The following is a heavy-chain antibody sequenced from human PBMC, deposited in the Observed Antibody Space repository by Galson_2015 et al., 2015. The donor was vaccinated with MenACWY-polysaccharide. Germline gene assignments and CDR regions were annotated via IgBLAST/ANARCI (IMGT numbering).Heavy chain of an antibody. CDR3: AKGAAHYGSGNYYDY. CDR2: ISTTSGNT. Sequence: SLRLSCAGSGLTFSSYGLGWVRQAPGQGLEWASGISTTSGNTYYAYSVRGLFTISRDNSKNTLYLQMDSLRAEDTALYYCAKGAAHYGSGNYYDYWGQGTQVTVSS. V-gene: IGHV3-23*01. CDR1: GLTFSSYG. D-gene: IGHD3-10*01. J-gene: IGHJ4*02.